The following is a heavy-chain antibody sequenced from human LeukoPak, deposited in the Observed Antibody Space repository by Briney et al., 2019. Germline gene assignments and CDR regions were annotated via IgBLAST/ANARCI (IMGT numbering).Heavy chain of an antibody. CDR1: GGTFSSYA. D-gene: IGHD1-7*01. CDR2: IIPIFGTA. V-gene: IGHV1-69*13. Sequence: SLKVSCKASGGTFSSYAISWVRQAPGQGLEWMGGIIPIFGTANYAQKFQGRVTITADESTSTAYMELSSLRSEDTAVYYCAREITGTTGEVPYFDYWGQGTLVTVSS. J-gene: IGHJ4*02. CDR3: AREITGTTGEVPYFDY.